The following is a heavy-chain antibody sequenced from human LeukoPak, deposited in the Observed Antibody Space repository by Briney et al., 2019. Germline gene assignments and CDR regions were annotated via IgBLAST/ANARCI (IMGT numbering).Heavy chain of an antibody. CDR1: GFRFSDYY. D-gene: IGHD3-10*01. CDR3: ARDTFIDGSGSTHFDN. CDR2: ISSSSSYT. Sequence: GGCLRLACAASGFRFSDYYRSWIRQAPGKVLGLVSYISSSSSYTNYAQSVKGRFTISRDNAKNSLYLQMNSLRAEDTAVYYCARDTFIDGSGSTHFDNWGQGTLVTASS. V-gene: IGHV3-11*05. J-gene: IGHJ4*02.